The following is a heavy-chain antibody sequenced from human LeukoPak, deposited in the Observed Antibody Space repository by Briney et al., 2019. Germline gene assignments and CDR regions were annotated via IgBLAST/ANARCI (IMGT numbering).Heavy chain of an antibody. CDR1: GGSISSYY. Sequence: KTSETLSLTCTVSGGSISSYYWSWIRQPPGKGLEWIGYIYYSGSTNYNPSLKSRVTISVDTSKNQFSLKLSSVTAADTAVYYCARGRYSYGLYDYWGQGTLVTVSS. V-gene: IGHV4-59*01. D-gene: IGHD5-18*01. J-gene: IGHJ4*02. CDR2: IYYSGST. CDR3: ARGRYSYGLYDY.